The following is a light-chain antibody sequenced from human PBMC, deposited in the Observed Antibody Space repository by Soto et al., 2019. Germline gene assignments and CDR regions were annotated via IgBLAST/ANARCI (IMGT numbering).Light chain of an antibody. CDR2: STS. V-gene: IGLV7-43*01. CDR3: LFYYGDTRYYV. J-gene: IGLJ1*01. CDR1: TGAVTSGYY. Sequence: QTVVTQEPSLTVSPGGTVTLTCASSTGAVTSGYYPNWFQQKPGQAPRALIYSTSKKFSWTPARFSGSLLGGKAALTVSGVQPEDEADYYCLFYYGDTRYYVFGTGTKVTVL.